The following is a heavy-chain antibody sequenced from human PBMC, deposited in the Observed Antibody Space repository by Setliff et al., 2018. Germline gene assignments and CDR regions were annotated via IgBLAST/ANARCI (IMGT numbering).Heavy chain of an antibody. V-gene: IGHV1-69*06. CDR3: ASQDLAGSSVDAFHI. D-gene: IGHD3-10*01. Sequence: ASVKVSCKASGGTFNSYGFSWVRQAPGQGLEWMGRIVPIFGTTNYAQKLLGRLVINVDKSTSAASMELSSLRSEGTAVYYCASQDLAGSSVDAFHIWGQGTLVTVSS. CDR1: GGTFNSYG. J-gene: IGHJ3*02. CDR2: IVPIFGTT.